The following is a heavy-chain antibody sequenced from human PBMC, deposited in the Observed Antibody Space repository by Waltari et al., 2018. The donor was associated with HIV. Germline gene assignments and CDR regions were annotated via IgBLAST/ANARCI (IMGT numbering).Heavy chain of an antibody. D-gene: IGHD4-17*01. CDR1: GNSFSSHW. V-gene: IGHV5-51*01. CDR3: ARRIGDYRSAFDI. CDR2: IYPGDSDS. J-gene: IGHJ3*02. Sequence: EVQVVQSGAEVKKSGASLKISCQISGNSFSSHWIGWVRQLPGKGLEWMGIIYPGDSDSVYSPSLKGQVTISVDRAINTAYLQWSSLKASDTAMYFCARRIGDYRSAFDIWGQGTLVTV.